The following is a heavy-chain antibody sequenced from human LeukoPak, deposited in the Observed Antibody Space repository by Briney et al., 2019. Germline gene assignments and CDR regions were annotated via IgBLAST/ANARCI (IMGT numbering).Heavy chain of an antibody. J-gene: IGHJ4*02. D-gene: IGHD2-2*02. CDR1: RYTLTELS. CDR2: FDPEDGET. CDR3: AAVDSSGCSSTSCYTFDY. V-gene: IGHV1-24*01. Sequence: ASVKVSCKVSRYTLTELSMHWVRQAPGKRLEWMGGFDPEDGETIYAQKFQGRVTMTEDTSTDTAYMELSSLRSEDTAVYYCAAVDSSGCSSTSCYTFDYWGQGTLVTVSS.